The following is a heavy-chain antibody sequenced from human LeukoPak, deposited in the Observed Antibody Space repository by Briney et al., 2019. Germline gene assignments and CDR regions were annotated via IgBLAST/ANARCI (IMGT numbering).Heavy chain of an antibody. V-gene: IGHV1-2*02. CDR3: ARDSSIAARAEYFQH. CDR2: INPNSGGT. D-gene: IGHD6-6*01. CDR1: GYTFTGYY. J-gene: IGHJ1*01. Sequence: ASVKVSCKASGYTFTGYYMHWVRQAPGQGLEWMGWINPNSGGTNYAQKFQGRVTMARDTSISTAYMELSRLRSDDTAVYYCARDSSIAARAEYFQHWGQGTLVTVSS.